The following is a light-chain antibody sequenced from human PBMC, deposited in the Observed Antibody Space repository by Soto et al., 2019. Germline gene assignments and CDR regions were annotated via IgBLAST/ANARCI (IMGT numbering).Light chain of an antibody. CDR3: SSYTSSSTLV. CDR1: SSDVGGYNY. J-gene: IGLJ2*01. CDR2: EVY. V-gene: IGLV2-8*01. Sequence: QSVLTQPPSASGSPGQSVTISCTGTSSDVGGYNYVCWYQQYPGKAPKLIISEVYKRPSGVPDRFSGSKSGNTASLTVSGLQAEDEADYYCSSYTSSSTLVFGGGTKLTVL.